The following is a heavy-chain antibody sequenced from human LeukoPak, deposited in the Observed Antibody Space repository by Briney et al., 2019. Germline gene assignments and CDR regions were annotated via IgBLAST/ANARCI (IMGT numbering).Heavy chain of an antibody. CDR2: FDREDGEI. V-gene: IGHV1-24*01. J-gene: IGHJ4*02. CDR3: ATDLFNYYYDSTQPSGY. D-gene: IGHD3-22*01. Sequence: ASVKVSCKVSAYSLNELSMHWVRQAPGKGLEWMGGFDREDGEIIYAANFQDRVTMTEDTSTDTAHMELSSLRSEDTAVYYCATDLFNYYYDSTQPSGYWGQGTLVTVSS. CDR1: AYSLNELS.